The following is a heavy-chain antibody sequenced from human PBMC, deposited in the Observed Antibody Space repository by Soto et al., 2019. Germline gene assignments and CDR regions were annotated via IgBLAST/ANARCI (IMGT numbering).Heavy chain of an antibody. J-gene: IGHJ5*02. V-gene: IGHV4-30-2*01. CDR1: GGSISSGGYS. CDR2: IYHSGSTYYT. Sequence: QLQLQESGSGLVKPSQTLSLTCAVSGGSISSGGYSWSWIRQPPGKGLEWIGYIYHSGSTYYTYYNPSLKSRVTISVDWSKNQVSLQLSSVTAADTAVYYCARVPSPWGQGTLVSVSS. CDR3: ARVPSP.